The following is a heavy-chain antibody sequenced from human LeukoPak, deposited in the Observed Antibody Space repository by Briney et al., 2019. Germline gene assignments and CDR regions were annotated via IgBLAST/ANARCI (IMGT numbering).Heavy chain of an antibody. Sequence: ASVKISCTASGGTFSSYAISWVRQAPGQGREWVGGIIPIFGTANYAQKFQGRVTITADKSTSTAYMELSSLRSEDTAVYYCATDDCSGGIQGCAFGYWGQGTLVTVSS. CDR2: IIPIFGTA. CDR3: ATDDCSGGIQGCAFGY. D-gene: IGHD2-15*01. V-gene: IGHV1-69*06. J-gene: IGHJ4*02. CDR1: GGTFSSYA.